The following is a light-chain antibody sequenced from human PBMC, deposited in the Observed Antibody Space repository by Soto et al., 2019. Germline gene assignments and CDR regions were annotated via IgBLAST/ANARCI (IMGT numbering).Light chain of an antibody. Sequence: DIVMTQSPLSLPVTPGEPASISCRSSQSLLYSNGYNYLDWYLQKPGQSPQLLIYLGSNRASGVPDRFGGSGSGTDFTLKISRVEAEDVGVYYCMQALQVPHTFGQGTKLEIK. CDR3: MQALQVPHT. CDR1: QSLLYSNGYNY. CDR2: LGS. V-gene: IGKV2-28*01. J-gene: IGKJ2*01.